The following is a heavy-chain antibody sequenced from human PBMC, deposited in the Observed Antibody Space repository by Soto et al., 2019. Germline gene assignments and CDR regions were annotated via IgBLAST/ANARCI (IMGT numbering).Heavy chain of an antibody. J-gene: IGHJ6*03. D-gene: IGHD2-2*02. CDR3: ARINTFYYCYLDV. CDR1: G. V-gene: IGHV2-26*01. Sequence: GVSWIRQPPGKALEWLAHVFSTDEKSYSTSLKTRLSISRDTSKSQVVLTMTNMDPGDTGTYFCARINTFYYCYLDVWGTGTTVTVSS. CDR2: VFSTDEK.